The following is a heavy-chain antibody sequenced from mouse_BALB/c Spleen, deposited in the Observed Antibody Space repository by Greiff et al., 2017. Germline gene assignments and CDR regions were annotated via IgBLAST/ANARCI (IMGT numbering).Heavy chain of an antibody. V-gene: IGHV14-3*02. CDR1: GFNIKDTY. J-gene: IGHJ3*01. CDR3: ARDGNPARFAY. D-gene: IGHD2-1*01. CDR2: IDPANGNT. Sequence: VQLQQSGAELVKPGASVKLSCTASGFNIKDTYMPWVKQRPEQGLEWIGRIDPANGNTKYDPKFQGKATITADTSSNTAYLQLSSLTSEDTAVYYCARDGNPARFAYWGQGTLVTVSA.